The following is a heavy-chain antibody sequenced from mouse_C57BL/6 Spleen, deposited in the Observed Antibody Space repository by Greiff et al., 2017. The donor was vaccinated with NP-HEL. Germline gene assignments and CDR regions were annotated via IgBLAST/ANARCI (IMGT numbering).Heavy chain of an antibody. D-gene: IGHD1-1*01. J-gene: IGHJ1*03. CDR1: GFTFSSYA. Sequence: EVQLVESGGGLVKPGGSLKLSCAASGFTFSSYAMSWVRQTPEKRLEWVATISDGGSYTYYPDNVKGRFTISRDNAKNNLYLQMSHLKSEDTAMYYCASIITTVPYWYFDVWGTGTTVTVSS. CDR3: ASIITTVPYWYFDV. CDR2: ISDGGSYT. V-gene: IGHV5-4*01.